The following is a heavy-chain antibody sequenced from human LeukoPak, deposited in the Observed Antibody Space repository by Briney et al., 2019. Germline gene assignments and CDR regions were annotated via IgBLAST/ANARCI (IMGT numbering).Heavy chain of an antibody. J-gene: IGHJ5*02. V-gene: IGHV1-18*01. Sequence: ASVKVSCKASGHTFTSYGISWVRQAPGQGLEWMGWISDYNGNTNYAQKLQGRVTMTTDTSTSTAYMELRSLRSDDTAVYYCASGRYSLWFGELRFDPWGQGTLVTVSS. D-gene: IGHD3-10*01. CDR1: GHTFTSYG. CDR3: ASGRYSLWFGELRFDP. CDR2: ISDYNGNT.